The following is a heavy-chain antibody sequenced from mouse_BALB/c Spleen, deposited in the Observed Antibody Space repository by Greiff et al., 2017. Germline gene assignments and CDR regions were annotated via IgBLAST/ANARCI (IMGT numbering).Heavy chain of an antibody. V-gene: IGHV1-7*01. CDR1: GYTFTSYW. Sequence: QVQLQQSGAELAKPGASVKMSCKASGYTFTSYWMHWVKQRPGQGLEWIGYINPSTGYTEYNQKFKDKATLTADKSSSTAYMQLSSLTSEDSAVYYCARRRDDYDGGFAYWGQGTLVTVSA. J-gene: IGHJ3*01. D-gene: IGHD2-4*01. CDR3: ARRRDDYDGGFAY. CDR2: INPSTGYT.